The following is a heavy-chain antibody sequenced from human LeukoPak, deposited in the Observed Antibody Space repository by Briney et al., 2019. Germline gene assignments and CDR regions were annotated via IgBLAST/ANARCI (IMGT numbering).Heavy chain of an antibody. CDR3: ARGMQQLVQGDY. CDR2: INPSGGST. V-gene: IGHV1-46*01. J-gene: IGHJ4*02. Sequence: GASVKVSCKASGGTFSSYAISWVRQAPGQGLEWMGIINPSGGSTSYAQKFQGRVTMTRDTSTSTVYMELSSLRSEDPAVYYCARGMQQLVQGDYWGQGTLVTVSS. D-gene: IGHD6-13*01. CDR1: GGTFSSYA.